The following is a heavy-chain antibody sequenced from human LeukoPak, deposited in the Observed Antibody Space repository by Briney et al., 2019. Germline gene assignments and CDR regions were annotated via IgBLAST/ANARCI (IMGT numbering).Heavy chain of an antibody. CDR3: ARGIASSYRLGY. J-gene: IGHJ4*02. CDR1: GFTANSNY. V-gene: IGHV3-66*01. CDR2: IYSGGNT. D-gene: IGHD6-13*01. Sequence: PGGSLRLSCAASGFTANSNYMTWVRQAPGKGLEWVSVIYSGGNTYYADSVKGRFTISRDNSKSTLYLQMNSLRAEDTAVYYCARGIASSYRLGYWGQGTLVTVSS.